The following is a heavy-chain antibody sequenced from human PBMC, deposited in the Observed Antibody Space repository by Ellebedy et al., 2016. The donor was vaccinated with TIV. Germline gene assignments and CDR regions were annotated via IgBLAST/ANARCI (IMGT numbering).Heavy chain of an antibody. CDR3: ARDYYAMDV. Sequence: AASVKVSCKASGYTFTDYNIHWVRQAPGQGLEWMGRFNPNSGATNYAQQFLGRVTMTSDTSLSTVYLELTSLTSDDTVVYYCARDYYAMDVWGQGTTVTVSS. CDR1: GYTFTDYN. J-gene: IGHJ6*02. V-gene: IGHV1-2*05. CDR2: FNPNSGAT.